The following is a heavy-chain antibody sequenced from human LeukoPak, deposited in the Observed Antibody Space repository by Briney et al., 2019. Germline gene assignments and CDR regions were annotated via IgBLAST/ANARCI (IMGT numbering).Heavy chain of an antibody. Sequence: GGSLRLSCAASGFTFDDYAMHWVRHAPGKGLEWVSGISWNSGSIGYADSVKGRFTISRDNAKNSLYLQMNSLRAEDTALYYCAKDMYDILTGAGDYWGQGTLVTVSS. CDR2: ISWNSGSI. V-gene: IGHV3-9*01. CDR1: GFTFDDYA. D-gene: IGHD3-9*01. J-gene: IGHJ4*02. CDR3: AKDMYDILTGAGDY.